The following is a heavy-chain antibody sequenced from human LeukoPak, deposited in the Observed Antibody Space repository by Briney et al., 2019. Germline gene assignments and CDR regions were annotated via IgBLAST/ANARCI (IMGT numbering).Heavy chain of an antibody. CDR2: ISGSGGDT. J-gene: IGHJ3*02. CDR1: EFTFSSYA. Sequence: GGSLRLSCAASEFTFSSYAMSWVRQAPGKGLEWVAAISGSGGDTYYADSVKGRFTISRDNSKNTLYLQMNSLRAEDTAVYYCAKRARYSSGSYIDAFDIWGQGTMATVSS. V-gene: IGHV3-23*01. CDR3: AKRARYSSGSYIDAFDI. D-gene: IGHD1-26*01.